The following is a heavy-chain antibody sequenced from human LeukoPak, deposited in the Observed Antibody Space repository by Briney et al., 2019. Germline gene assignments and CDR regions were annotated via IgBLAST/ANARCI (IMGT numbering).Heavy chain of an antibody. J-gene: IGHJ4*02. CDR2: ICYDGSNK. CDR1: GFTFSSYG. D-gene: IGHD6-13*01. Sequence: GGSLKLSCAASGFTFSSYGMHWARQAPGKGLEWVAVICYDGSNKYYADSVKGRFTISRDNSKNTLYLQMNSLRAEDTAVYYCAKGPCGIAADGKLDYWGQGTLVTVSS. V-gene: IGHV3-33*06. CDR3: AKGPCGIAADGKLDY.